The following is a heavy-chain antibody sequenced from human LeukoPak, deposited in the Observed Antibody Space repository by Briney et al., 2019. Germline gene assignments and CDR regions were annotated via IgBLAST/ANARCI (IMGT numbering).Heavy chain of an antibody. Sequence: ASVKVSLQASGYTFTSYGISWVRQAPGQGLEWMGWISAYNGNTNYAQKLQGRVTMTTLTSTRKAYMELRSLRSDDTAVYYCARDGGLYCSGGSCYSSYYYCYMDVWGKGTTASVSS. CDR3: ARDGGLYCSGGSCYSSYYYCYMDV. CDR1: GYTFTSYG. V-gene: IGHV1-18*01. J-gene: IGHJ6*03. CDR2: ISAYNGNT. D-gene: IGHD2-15*01.